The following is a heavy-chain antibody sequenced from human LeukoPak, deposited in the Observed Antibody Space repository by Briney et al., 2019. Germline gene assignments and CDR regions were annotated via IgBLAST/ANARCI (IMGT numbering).Heavy chain of an antibody. V-gene: IGHV1-18*01. J-gene: IGHJ4*02. CDR1: GYTFTNFG. Sequence: GASVKVSCKASGYTFTNFGISWVRQAPGQGLEWMGWISAYNGNTKYAQKVQGRVTMTTDTSTSTAYMELRSLRADDTAVYYCARGFPPRIYYDSSGYYSYYFDYWGQGTLVTVSS. CDR3: ARGFPPRIYYDSSGYYSYYFDY. CDR2: ISAYNGNT. D-gene: IGHD3-22*01.